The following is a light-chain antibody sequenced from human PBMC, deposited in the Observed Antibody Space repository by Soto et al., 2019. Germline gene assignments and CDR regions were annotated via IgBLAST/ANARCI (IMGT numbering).Light chain of an antibody. V-gene: IGLV2-14*01. J-gene: IGLJ1*01. CDR2: EVS. CDR3: SSYTGSSTLV. Sequence: QSALTQPASVSGSPGQSITIPCTGTSNDVGGYNYVSWYQQAPGKVPQLMIFEVSNRPSGVSNRFSGSKSANTASLTISGLQAEDEADYYCSSYTGSSTLVFGTGTKLTVL. CDR1: SNDVGGYNY.